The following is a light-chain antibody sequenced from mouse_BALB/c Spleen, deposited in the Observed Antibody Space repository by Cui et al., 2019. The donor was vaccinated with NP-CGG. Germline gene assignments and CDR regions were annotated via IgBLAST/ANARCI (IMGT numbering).Light chain of an antibody. V-gene: IGLV1*01. J-gene: IGLJ1*01. CDR3: ALWYSNHWV. CDR1: TGSVTTSNY. Sequence: QAVVTQESELTTSPGETVTLTCRSSTGSVTTSNYANWVQEKPDHLFTGLIGGTNNRVPGVPARFSGSLIGDKAALTITGAQTEDEAISFCALWYSNHWVFGGGTKLTVL. CDR2: GTN.